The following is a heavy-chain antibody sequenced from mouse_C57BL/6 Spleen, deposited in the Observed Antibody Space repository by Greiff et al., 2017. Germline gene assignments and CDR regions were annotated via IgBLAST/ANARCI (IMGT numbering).Heavy chain of an antibody. CDR3: ARVYYGNLFYFDY. V-gene: IGHV1-42*01. CDR2: INPSTGGT. J-gene: IGHJ2*01. CDR1: GYSFTGYY. D-gene: IGHD2-1*01. Sequence: VQLKESGPELVKPGASVKISCKASGYSFTGYYMNWVKQSPEKSLEWIGEINPSTGGTTYNQKFKAKATLTVDKSSSTAYMQLKSLTSEDSAVYYCARVYYGNLFYFDYWGQGTTLTVSS.